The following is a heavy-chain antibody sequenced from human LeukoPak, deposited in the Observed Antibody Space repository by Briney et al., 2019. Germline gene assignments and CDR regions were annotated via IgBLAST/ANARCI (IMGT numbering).Heavy chain of an antibody. CDR1: GYTLTELS. CDR2: FYPEDGET. CDR3: ATSYWLEAAAPLDY. J-gene: IGHJ4*02. V-gene: IGHV1-24*01. D-gene: IGHD6-25*01. Sequence: GASVKVSCKVSGYTLTELSMHWVRQAPGKGLEWMGGFYPEDGETIYAQKFQGRVTMTEDTSTATAYMELSSLRSEDTAVYYCATSYWLEAAAPLDYWGQGTLVTVSS.